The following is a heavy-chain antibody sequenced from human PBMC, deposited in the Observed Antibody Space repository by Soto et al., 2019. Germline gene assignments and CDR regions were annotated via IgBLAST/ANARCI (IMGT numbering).Heavy chain of an antibody. Sequence: PSETLSLTCAVSGGSISSSNWWSWVRQPPGKGLEWIGEIYHSGSTNYNPSLKSRVTISVDKSKNQFSLKLSSVTAADTAVYYCARQDGYNSNNFDYWGQGTLVTVSS. J-gene: IGHJ4*02. D-gene: IGHD5-12*01. CDR1: GGSISSSNW. CDR3: ARQDGYNSNNFDY. CDR2: IYHSGST. V-gene: IGHV4-4*02.